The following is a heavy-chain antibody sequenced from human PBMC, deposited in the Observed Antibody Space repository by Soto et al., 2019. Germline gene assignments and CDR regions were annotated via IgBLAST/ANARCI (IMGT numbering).Heavy chain of an antibody. CDR3: ARGRDIVVVPAATYYYYGMDV. V-gene: IGHV1-18*01. CDR1: GYTFTSYG. CDR2: INPYSGST. J-gene: IGHJ6*02. D-gene: IGHD2-2*01. Sequence: ASVKLSCKASGYTFTSYGISWVRQAPGQGLEWMGWINPYSGSTNYAQKLQGWVTMTTDTSISTAYMELSSLRSDDTAVYYCARGRDIVVVPAATYYYYGMDVWGQGTTVTVSS.